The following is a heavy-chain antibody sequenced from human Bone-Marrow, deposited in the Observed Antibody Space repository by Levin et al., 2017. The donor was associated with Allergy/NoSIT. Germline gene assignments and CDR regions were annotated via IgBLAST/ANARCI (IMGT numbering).Heavy chain of an antibody. D-gene: IGHD1-20*01. CDR2: ISGSGGRT. CDR1: GFTFNNYA. V-gene: IGHV3-23*01. J-gene: IGHJ3*01. Sequence: PGGSLRLSCAASGFTFNNYAMSWVRQAPGEGLEWVSDISGSGGRTYYADSVEGRFTIFRDNSKNTLSLQLSSLRAEDTAIYYCAKLRNNWDGSPDAFDVWGQGTMVTVS. CDR3: AKLRNNWDGSPDAFDV.